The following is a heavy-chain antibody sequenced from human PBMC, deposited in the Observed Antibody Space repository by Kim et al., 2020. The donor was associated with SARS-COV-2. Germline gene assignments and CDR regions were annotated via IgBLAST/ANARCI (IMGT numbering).Heavy chain of an antibody. CDR2: ISSSSSYI. CDR1: GFTFSSYS. J-gene: IGHJ5*02. D-gene: IGHD3-3*01. Sequence: GGSLRLSCVASGFTFSSYSMNWVRQAPGKGLEWVSSISSSSSYIYYTDSVKGRFTISRDNAKNSLYLQMNSLRAEDTAVYYCARDPRKDFWSGYRGWFDPWGQGTLVTVSS. V-gene: IGHV3-21*01. CDR3: ARDPRKDFWSGYRGWFDP.